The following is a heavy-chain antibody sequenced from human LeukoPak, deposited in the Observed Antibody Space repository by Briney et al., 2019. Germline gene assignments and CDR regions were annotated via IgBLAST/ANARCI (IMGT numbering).Heavy chain of an antibody. CDR1: GFTFSSYA. V-gene: IGHV3-23*01. J-gene: IGHJ4*02. CDR3: AKDLTMILVVMRRGY. D-gene: IGHD3-22*01. Sequence: GGSLRLSCAASGFTFSSYAMSWVRQAPGKGLEWASAISGSGGSTYYADSVKGRFTISRDNSKNTLYLQMNSLRAEDTAVYYCAKDLTMILVVMRRGYWGQGTLVTVSS. CDR2: ISGSGGST.